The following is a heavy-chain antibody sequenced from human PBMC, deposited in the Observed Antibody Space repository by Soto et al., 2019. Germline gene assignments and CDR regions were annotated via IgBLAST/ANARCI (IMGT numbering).Heavy chain of an antibody. V-gene: IGHV3-33*01. D-gene: IGHD1-26*01. CDR1: GFAFGNYG. J-gene: IGHJ4*02. CDR2: IWSDGSSK. CDR3: ARDWWEEQDGTETVSQCDY. Sequence: GGSLRLSCAASGFAFGNYGIHWVRQAPGKGLEWVAVIWSDGSSKYYGDSVKGRFTISRDNSKNTVYLQMNSLRADDTAVYYCARDWWEEQDGTETVSQCDYGGQGTLVTASS.